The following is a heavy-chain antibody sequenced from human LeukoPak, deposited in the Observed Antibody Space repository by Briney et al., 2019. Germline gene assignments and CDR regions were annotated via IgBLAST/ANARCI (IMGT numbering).Heavy chain of an antibody. Sequence: GSLRLSCAASGFTFRSYSMNWVRQAPGKGLEWVSSISSSSSYKYYADSVKGRFTISRDNAKNSLYLQMNSLRAEDTAVYYCASLLWFGELLDFYGLDVWGQGTTVTVSS. CDR3: ASLLWFGELLDFYGLDV. V-gene: IGHV3-21*01. CDR1: GFTFRSYS. CDR2: ISSSSSYK. J-gene: IGHJ6*02. D-gene: IGHD3-10*01.